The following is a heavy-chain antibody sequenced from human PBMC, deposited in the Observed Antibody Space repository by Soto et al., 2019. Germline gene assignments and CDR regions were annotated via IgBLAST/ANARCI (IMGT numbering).Heavy chain of an antibody. V-gene: IGHV3-11*05. D-gene: IGHD3-9*01. CDR1: GFTFSDYY. CDR3: ARPMRPYYDILTGYRNYYGLDV. J-gene: IGHJ6*02. Sequence: QVQLVESGGGLVKPGGSLRLSCAASGFTFSDYYMSWIRQSQGKGLEWVSYISSSSSYTNYADSVKGRFTISRDNAKNSLYLQMNSVRAEDTAVYYCARPMRPYYDILTGYRNYYGLDVWGQGTTVTVSS. CDR2: ISSSSSYT.